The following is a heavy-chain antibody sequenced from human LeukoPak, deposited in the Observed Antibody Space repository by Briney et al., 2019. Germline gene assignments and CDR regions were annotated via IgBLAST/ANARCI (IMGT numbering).Heavy chain of an antibody. CDR2: ISAYNGNT. CDR1: GYTFTSYG. J-gene: IGHJ4*02. D-gene: IGHD3-9*01. Sequence: ASVKVSCKASGYTFTSYGISWVRQAPGQGLEWMGWISAYNGNTNYAQKLQGRVIMTTDTSTSTAYMELRSLRSDDTAVYYCARGSNDILTGYSQPSLDYWGQGTLVTVSS. CDR3: ARGSNDILTGYSQPSLDY. V-gene: IGHV1-18*01.